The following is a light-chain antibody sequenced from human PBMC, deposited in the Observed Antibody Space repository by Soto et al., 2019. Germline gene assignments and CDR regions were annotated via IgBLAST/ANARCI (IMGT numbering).Light chain of an antibody. CDR1: QSVSSSY. V-gene: IGKV3-20*01. Sequence: EIVLTQSPGTLSLSPGERATLSCRASQSVSSSYLAGYQQKPGQAPRLLIYGASSRATGIPDRFSGSCSGTAFSLTSSTVAPDDSAVYYWEQAGNSRPTSFGRGTLLEIK. CDR3: EQAGNSRPTS. CDR2: GAS. J-gene: IGKJ5*01.